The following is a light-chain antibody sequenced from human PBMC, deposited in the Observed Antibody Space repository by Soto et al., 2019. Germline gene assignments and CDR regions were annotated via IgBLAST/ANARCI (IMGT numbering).Light chain of an antibody. CDR3: QQANSFPIT. V-gene: IGKV1-12*01. CDR2: EAT. J-gene: IGKJ5*01. CDR1: QGLKF. Sequence: DVHVTQSPSSASASVGVTVTMTCRASQGLKFLAWYQQKPGKAPRLLIYEATNLRSGVPPRFSGSGSGTDFTLTISSLQPEDFATYFCQQANSFPITSGQGTRLEI.